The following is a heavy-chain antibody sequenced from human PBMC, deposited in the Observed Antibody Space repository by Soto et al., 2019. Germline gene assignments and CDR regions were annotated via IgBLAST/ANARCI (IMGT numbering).Heavy chain of an antibody. CDR2: IDTDGSTT. D-gene: IGHD6-19*01. V-gene: IGHV3-74*01. CDR3: ARAIAVAGTGGFY. J-gene: IGHJ4*02. Sequence: EVQLVESGGGLVQPGGSLRLSCAASGFTFTSYWMHWVRQAPGKGLVWVSRIDTDGSTTSYADAVKGRFTISRDNAKNTLYLQMRSLRAEDTAVYYCARAIAVAGTGGFYWGQGILVTVSS. CDR1: GFTFTSYW.